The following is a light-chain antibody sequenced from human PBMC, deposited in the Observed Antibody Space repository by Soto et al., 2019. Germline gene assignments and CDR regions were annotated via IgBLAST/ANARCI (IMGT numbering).Light chain of an antibody. CDR1: QGISNY. V-gene: IGKV1-27*01. J-gene: IGKJ1*01. Sequence: DIQMTQSPSSLSASVGDRVTITCRASQGISNYLAWYQQKPGKVPKLLIYAASTLQSGVPSRFNGSVSGTDFTLTISTLQPEDVETYYCQKYNSAPRTFGQGTKVAIK. CDR3: QKYNSAPRT. CDR2: AAS.